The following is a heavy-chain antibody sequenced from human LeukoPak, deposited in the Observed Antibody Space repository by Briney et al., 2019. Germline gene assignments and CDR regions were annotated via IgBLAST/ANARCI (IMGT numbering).Heavy chain of an antibody. CDR2: MYSGGGA. D-gene: IGHD3-9*01. CDR3: TRDSILAERHGRYDAFDI. J-gene: IGHJ3*02. CDR1: GFIVTNED. V-gene: IGHV3-66*01. Sequence: GGSLRLSCAASGFIVTNEDMSWVRQAPGKGLEWVSVMYSGGGADYADSVKDRFIISRDTAKNTLYLQMNALRPEDTAVYYCTRDSILAERHGRYDAFDIWGQGTMVTVSS.